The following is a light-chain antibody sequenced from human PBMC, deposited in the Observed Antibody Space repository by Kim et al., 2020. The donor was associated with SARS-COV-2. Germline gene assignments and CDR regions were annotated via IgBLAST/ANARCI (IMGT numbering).Light chain of an antibody. J-gene: IGKJ2*01. CDR3: QQYGGSQYI. CDR2: GAS. V-gene: IGKV3-20*01. CDR1: QSVSSSY. Sequence: LSPGERATLTCRASQSVSSSYLVWYQQKPGQAPRLLIYGASTRATGIPDRFSGSGSGTDFTLTISRLEPEDFAVYYCQQYGGSQYIFGQGTKLEI.